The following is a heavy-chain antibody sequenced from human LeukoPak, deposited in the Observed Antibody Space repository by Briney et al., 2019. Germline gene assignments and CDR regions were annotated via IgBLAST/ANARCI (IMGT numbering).Heavy chain of an antibody. D-gene: IGHD6-6*01. CDR1: GGSISSYY. Sequence: SETLSLTCTVSGGSISSYYWSWIRQPAGKGLEWIGRIYTSGSTNYNPSLKSRVTMSVDTSKNQFSLKLSSVTAADTAVYYCASEHSSSSGPYYYYMDVWGKGTTVTVSS. CDR3: ASEHSSSSGPYYYYMDV. V-gene: IGHV4-4*07. CDR2: IYTSGST. J-gene: IGHJ6*03.